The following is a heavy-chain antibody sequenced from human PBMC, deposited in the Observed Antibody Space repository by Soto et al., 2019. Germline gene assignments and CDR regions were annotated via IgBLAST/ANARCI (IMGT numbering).Heavy chain of an antibody. CDR2: INHSGST. Sequence: SETLSLTCSVYGGSFSGYYWSWIRQPPGKGLEWIGEINHSGSTNYNPSLRSRVTISVDTSKNQFSLKLSSVTAADTAVYYCARIGYCSGGSCYEDYGMDVWGQGTTVTVSS. J-gene: IGHJ6*02. CDR1: GGSFSGYY. D-gene: IGHD2-15*01. V-gene: IGHV4-34*01. CDR3: ARIGYCSGGSCYEDYGMDV.